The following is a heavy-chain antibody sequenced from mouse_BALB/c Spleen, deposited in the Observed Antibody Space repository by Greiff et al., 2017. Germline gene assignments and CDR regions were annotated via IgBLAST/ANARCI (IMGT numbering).Heavy chain of an antibody. CDR2: IWAGGST. Sequence: VQLQQSGPGLVAPSQSLSITCTVSGFSFTSYGVHWVRQPPGKGLEWLGVIWAGGSTNYNSALMYRLSISKDNSKTQVCLKMNSLQTDDTAMYYCARDQWFHYVDDWGQGTTLTVSS. V-gene: IGHV2-9*02. D-gene: IGHD2-2*01. CDR1: GFSFTSYG. CDR3: ARDQWFHYVDD. J-gene: IGHJ2*01.